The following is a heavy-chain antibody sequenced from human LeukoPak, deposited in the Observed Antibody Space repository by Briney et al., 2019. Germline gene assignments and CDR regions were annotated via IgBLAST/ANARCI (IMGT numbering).Heavy chain of an antibody. CDR1: GYTFTNYY. Sequence: ASVKVSCKASGYTFTNYYMHWVRQAPGQGLQWMGIINPSGGSTSYSQKFQGRVTMTRDTSTSTVYMELSSLRSEDTAVYYCARENDNSGTTGAGMDVWGQGTTVTVSS. D-gene: IGHD3-22*01. J-gene: IGHJ6*02. V-gene: IGHV1-46*01. CDR2: INPSGGST. CDR3: ARENDNSGTTGAGMDV.